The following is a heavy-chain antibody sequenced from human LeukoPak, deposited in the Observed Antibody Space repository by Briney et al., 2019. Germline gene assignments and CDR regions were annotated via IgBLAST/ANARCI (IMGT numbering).Heavy chain of an antibody. D-gene: IGHD1-26*01. J-gene: IGHJ3*02. Sequence: WASVKVSCKASAYTFTAYYMHWVRQAPGQGLEWMGWINPNSGDTNYAQNFQGRVTMTRDTSISTAYMELSRLGSDDTAVYSCAREGTDSGSYSDAFDIWGQGTMVTVSS. CDR3: AREGTDSGSYSDAFDI. CDR1: AYTFTAYY. V-gene: IGHV1-2*02. CDR2: INPNSGDT.